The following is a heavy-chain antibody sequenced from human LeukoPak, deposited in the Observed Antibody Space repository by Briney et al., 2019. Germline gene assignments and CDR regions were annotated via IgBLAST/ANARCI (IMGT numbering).Heavy chain of an antibody. CDR2: IWYDGSNK. Sequence: PGGSLRLSCAASGFTFSSYGMHWVRQAPGKGLEWVAVIWYDGSNKYYADSAKGRFTISRDNSKNTLYLQMHSLRAEDTAVYYCARGTTLYDSSGDDFDYWGQGTLVTVSS. D-gene: IGHD3-22*01. CDR1: GFTFSSYG. J-gene: IGHJ4*02. V-gene: IGHV3-33*01. CDR3: ARGTTLYDSSGDDFDY.